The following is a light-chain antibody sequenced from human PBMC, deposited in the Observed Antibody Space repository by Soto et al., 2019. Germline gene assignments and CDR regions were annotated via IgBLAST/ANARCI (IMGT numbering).Light chain of an antibody. CDR1: SSDVGAYNY. CDR3: SSYTSSSTLYV. CDR2: DVN. V-gene: IGLV2-11*01. J-gene: IGLJ1*01. Sequence: QSVLAQPRSVSGSPGQSVTISCTGTSSDVGAYNYVSWYQQHPGKAPKLMIYDVNERPSGVPHRFSGSKSGNTASLTISGLQAEDEADYYCSSYTSSSTLYVFGTGTKVTVL.